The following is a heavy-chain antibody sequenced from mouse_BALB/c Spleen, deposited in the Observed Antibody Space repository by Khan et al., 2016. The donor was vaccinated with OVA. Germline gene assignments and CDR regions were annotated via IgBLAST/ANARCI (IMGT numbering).Heavy chain of an antibody. CDR2: INYSGST. V-gene: IGHV3-2*02. J-gene: IGHJ1*01. Sequence: EVELVESGPGLVKPSQSLSLTCTVTGHSITSDYAWNWIRQFPGNKLEWMGYINYSGSTGYNPSLKSRISITRDTSKNHFFLQLNSVTTEDTATYYCARDRAPWYFDVWGEGTTVTVSS. CDR3: ARDRAPWYFDV. CDR1: GHSITSDYA. D-gene: IGHD3-1*01.